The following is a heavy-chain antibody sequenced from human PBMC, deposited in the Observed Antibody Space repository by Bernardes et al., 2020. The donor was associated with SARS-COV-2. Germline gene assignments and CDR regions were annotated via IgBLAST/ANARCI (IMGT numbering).Heavy chain of an antibody. CDR1: GFSLSTSGMR. CDR3: ARSHYDILTGYYPPLDY. D-gene: IGHD3-9*01. Sequence: GPTLVKPTQTLTLTCTFSGFSLSTSGMRVSWIRQPPGKALEWLARIDWDDDKFYSTSLKTRLTISKDTSKNQVVLTMTNMDPVDTATYYCARSHYDILTGYYPPLDYWGQGTLVTVSS. J-gene: IGHJ4*02. CDR2: IDWDDDK. V-gene: IGHV2-70*04.